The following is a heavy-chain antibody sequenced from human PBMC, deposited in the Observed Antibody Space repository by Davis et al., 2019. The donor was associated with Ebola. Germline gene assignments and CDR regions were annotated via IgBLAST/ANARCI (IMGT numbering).Heavy chain of an antibody. J-gene: IGHJ4*02. CDR3: ATNYDILTGRDY. CDR1: GGSISSSSYY. Sequence: MPSETLSLTCTVSGGSISSSSYYWGWIRQPPGKGLEWIGSIYYSGSTYYNPSLKSRVTISVDTSKNQFSLKLSSVTAADTAVYYCATNYDILTGRDYWGQGTLVTVSS. CDR2: IYYSGST. V-gene: IGHV4-39*07. D-gene: IGHD3-9*01.